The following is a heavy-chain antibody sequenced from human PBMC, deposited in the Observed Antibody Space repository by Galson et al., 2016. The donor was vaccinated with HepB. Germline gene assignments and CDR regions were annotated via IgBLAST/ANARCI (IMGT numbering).Heavy chain of an antibody. D-gene: IGHD1-26*01. Sequence: SLRLSCAASGFTFSIHDMHWVRQVTGKGLEWVSAIETAGDTYYPDSVKGRFTISRDNSKNTLYLQMNSLRAEDTAVYYCARTLGPTTAGGYFDFWGQGTLVTVPS. J-gene: IGHJ4*02. CDR2: IETAGDT. V-gene: IGHV3-13*01. CDR3: ARTLGPTTAGGYFDF. CDR1: GFTFSIHD.